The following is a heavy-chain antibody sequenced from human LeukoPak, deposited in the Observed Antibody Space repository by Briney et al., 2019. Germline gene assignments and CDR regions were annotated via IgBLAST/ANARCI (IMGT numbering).Heavy chain of an antibody. CDR3: ASGWLFFDY. J-gene: IGHJ4*02. D-gene: IGHD5-12*01. Sequence: SETLSLTCTVSGGSISSYYWRWTRQPPGKGLEWIGYIYYSGSTNYNPSLKSRVTISVDTSKNQFSLKLSSVTAADTAVYYCASGWLFFDYWGQGTLVTVSS. V-gene: IGHV4-59*01. CDR2: IYYSGST. CDR1: GGSISSYY.